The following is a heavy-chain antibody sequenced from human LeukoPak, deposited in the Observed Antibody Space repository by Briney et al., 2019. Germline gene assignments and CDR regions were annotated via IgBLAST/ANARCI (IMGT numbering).Heavy chain of an antibody. D-gene: IGHD3-16*01. Sequence: GGSLRLSCAASGFTFSSYAMHWVRQAPGKGLEWVAVISYDGSNKYYADSVKGRFTISRDNSKNTLYLQMNSLRAEDTAVYYRARERRVWGSRLRDAFDIWGQGTMVTVSS. V-gene: IGHV3-30-3*01. CDR2: ISYDGSNK. CDR1: GFTFSSYA. J-gene: IGHJ3*02. CDR3: ARERRVWGSRLRDAFDI.